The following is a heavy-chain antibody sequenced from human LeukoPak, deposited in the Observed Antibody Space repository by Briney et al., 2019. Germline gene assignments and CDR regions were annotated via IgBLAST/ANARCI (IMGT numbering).Heavy chain of an antibody. D-gene: IGHD1-26*01. CDR2: IWRDGSNK. CDR1: GFSFNEYA. J-gene: IGHJ4*02. V-gene: IGHV3-33*08. CDR3: ARHGSGRKYFDPLDY. Sequence: GGSLRLSCAAAGFSFNEYAMHWVRQAPGKWLEWVAVIWRDGSNKYYADSVKGRFTVSRDNPKNTLNLQMDSLRVEDTAVYYCARHGSGRKYFDPLDYWGQGTLVTVSS.